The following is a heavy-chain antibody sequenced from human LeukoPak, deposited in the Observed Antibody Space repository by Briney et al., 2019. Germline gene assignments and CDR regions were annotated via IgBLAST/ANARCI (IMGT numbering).Heavy chain of an antibody. J-gene: IGHJ1*01. CDR2: INPSGGST. CDR3: ARDNSGWFNRREYFQH. Sequence: GAPVKVSCKASGYTFTSYYMHWVRQAPGQGLEWMGIINPSGGSTSYAQKFQGRVTITRDTSTSTVYMELSSLRSEDTAVYYCARDNSGWFNRREYFQHWGQGTLVTVSS. D-gene: IGHD6-19*01. V-gene: IGHV1-46*01. CDR1: GYTFTSYY.